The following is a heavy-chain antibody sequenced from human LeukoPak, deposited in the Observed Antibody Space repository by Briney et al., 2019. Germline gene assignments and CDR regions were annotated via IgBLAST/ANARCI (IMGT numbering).Heavy chain of an antibody. Sequence: ASVKVSCKASGYTFTSYGISWVRQAPGQGLEWMGWISAYNGNTNYAQKLQGRVTMTTDTFTSTAYMELRSLRSDDTAVYYCARESADYDSSGYYSNWFDPWGQGTLVTVSS. CDR1: GYTFTSYG. CDR2: ISAYNGNT. D-gene: IGHD3-22*01. V-gene: IGHV1-18*01. CDR3: ARESADYDSSGYYSNWFDP. J-gene: IGHJ5*02.